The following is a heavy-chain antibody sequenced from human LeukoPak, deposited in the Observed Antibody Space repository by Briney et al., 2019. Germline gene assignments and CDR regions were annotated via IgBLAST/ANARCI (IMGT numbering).Heavy chain of an antibody. CDR2: ISGSGGST. CDR1: GFTFSSYA. Sequence: PGRSLRLSCAASGFTFSSYAMSWVRQAPGKGLEWVSAISGSGGSTYYADSVKGRFTISRDNSKNTLYLQMNSLRAEDTAVYYCATRRGYSYGPFDYWGQGTLVTVSS. J-gene: IGHJ4*02. CDR3: ATRRGYSYGPFDY. V-gene: IGHV3-23*01. D-gene: IGHD5-18*01.